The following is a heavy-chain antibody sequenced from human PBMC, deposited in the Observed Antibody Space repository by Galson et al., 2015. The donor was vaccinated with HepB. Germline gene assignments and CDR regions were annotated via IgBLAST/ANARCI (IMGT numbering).Heavy chain of an antibody. CDR1: GGSISSGSYY. J-gene: IGHJ5*02. CDR2: IYYSGTT. V-gene: IGHV4-39*01. Sequence: ETLSLTCTVSGGSISSGSYYWGWIRQPPGKGLEWIGSIYYSGTTYYNPSLKSRVTISVDTSKNQFSLKLSPVTAADTAVYYCARLLRYFDWWGLAFDPWGQGTLVTVSS. D-gene: IGHD3-9*01. CDR3: ARLLRYFDWWGLAFDP.